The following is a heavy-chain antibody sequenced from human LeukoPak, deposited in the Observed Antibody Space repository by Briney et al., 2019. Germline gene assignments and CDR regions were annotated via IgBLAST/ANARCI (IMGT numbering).Heavy chain of an antibody. CDR2: INHSGST. Sequence: SETLSLTCAVYGGSFSGYYWSWIRQPPEKGLEWIGEINHSGSTKYKPSLKSRVTISVDTSKNQFSLKLTSVTAADTAVYYCARGPGYCSSTSCYRWFDPWGQGTLVTVSS. V-gene: IGHV4-34*01. J-gene: IGHJ5*02. CDR1: GGSFSGYY. D-gene: IGHD2-2*01. CDR3: ARGPGYCSSTSCYRWFDP.